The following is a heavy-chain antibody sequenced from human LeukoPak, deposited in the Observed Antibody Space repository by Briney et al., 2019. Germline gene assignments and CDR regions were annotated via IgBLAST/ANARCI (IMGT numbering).Heavy chain of an antibody. J-gene: IGHJ4*02. CDR1: GGSISSYY. D-gene: IGHD2-15*01. Sequence: PSETLSLTCTVSGGSISSYYWSWIRQPAGKGLEWIGRIYTSGSTNYNPSLKSRVTISVDKSKNQFSLKLSSVTAADTAVYYCARGYCSGGSCYPFDYWGQGTLVTVSS. CDR2: IYTSGST. CDR3: ARGYCSGGSCYPFDY. V-gene: IGHV4-4*07.